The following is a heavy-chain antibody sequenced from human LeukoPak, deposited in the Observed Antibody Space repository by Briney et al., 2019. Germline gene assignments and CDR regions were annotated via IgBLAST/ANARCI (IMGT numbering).Heavy chain of an antibody. V-gene: IGHV4-39*07. CDR2: IYYTGST. CDR1: GGSISSSSYY. D-gene: IGHD4-11*01. Sequence: SETLSLTCTVSGGSISSSSYYWGWIRQPPGKGLEWIGSIYYTGSTYYNPSLKSRVTISVDTSKNQFSLKLSSVTAADTAVYYCARLSTVTTSFDYWGQGTLVTVSS. J-gene: IGHJ4*02. CDR3: ARLSTVTTSFDY.